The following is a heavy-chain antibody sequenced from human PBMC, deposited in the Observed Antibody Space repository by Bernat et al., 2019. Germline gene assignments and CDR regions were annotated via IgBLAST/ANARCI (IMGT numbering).Heavy chain of an antibody. CDR3: ARRGGVTTDYYYMDV. CDR2: VYYSGTT. CDR1: GGSISITSYY. D-gene: IGHD4-17*01. V-gene: IGHV4-39*01. Sequence: QLQLQESGPGLVKPSETLSLTCTVSGGSISITSYYWGWVRQSPGEGLEWIGTVYYSGTTNFSPSLKSRATISVDTSKNQFSLKLSSVTATDTAVYYCARRGGVTTDYYYMDVWGKGTTVTVSS. J-gene: IGHJ6*03.